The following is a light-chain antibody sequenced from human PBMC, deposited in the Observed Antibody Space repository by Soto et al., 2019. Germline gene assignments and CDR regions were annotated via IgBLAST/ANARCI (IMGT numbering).Light chain of an antibody. CDR3: QQYGSSPLFT. Sequence: EIVLTQSPGTLSLSPGERATLSCRASQSVSSSYLAWYQQKPGQAPRLLIYGASGRATGIPDRFSGSGSGTDCTLTISRLEPEDCAVYYCQQYGSSPLFTFGPGTKVDIK. CDR1: QSVSSSY. J-gene: IGKJ3*01. CDR2: GAS. V-gene: IGKV3-20*01.